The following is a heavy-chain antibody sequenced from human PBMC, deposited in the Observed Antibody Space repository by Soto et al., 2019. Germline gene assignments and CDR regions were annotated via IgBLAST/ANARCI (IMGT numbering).Heavy chain of an antibody. V-gene: IGHV3-30*18. CDR1: GFTFSSYG. D-gene: IGHD3-22*01. CDR2: ISYDGSNK. Sequence: QVQLVESGGGVVQPGRSLRLSCAASGFTFSSYGMHWVRQVPGKGLEWVAVISYDGSNKYYADSVKGRFTISRDNSKNTLYLQMNSLRAEDTAVYYCAKEWVYDSSGWSFDYWGQGTLVTVSS. J-gene: IGHJ4*02. CDR3: AKEWVYDSSGWSFDY.